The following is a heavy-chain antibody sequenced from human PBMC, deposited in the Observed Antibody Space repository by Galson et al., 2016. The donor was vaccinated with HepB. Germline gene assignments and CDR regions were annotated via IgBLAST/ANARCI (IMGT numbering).Heavy chain of an antibody. J-gene: IGHJ6*04. Sequence: TLSLTCTVSGGSFSSGGYNWIWIRQRPGKGLEWIGYIYFSGNTYYSPSLRSRVTMSVDTSKNQFSLKLNSVTAADTAVYNCARDFARGAYYYGVDVWGKGTTVTVSS. CDR3: ARDFARGAYYYGVDV. CDR1: GGSFSSGGYN. V-gene: IGHV4-31*03. D-gene: IGHD1-26*01. CDR2: IYFSGNT.